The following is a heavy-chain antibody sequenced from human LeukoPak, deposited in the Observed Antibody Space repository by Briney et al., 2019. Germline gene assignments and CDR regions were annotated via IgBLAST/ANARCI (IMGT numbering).Heavy chain of an antibody. CDR3: AREGSNCSSTSCYTPPSYFDY. CDR2: IYYSGST. CDR1: GGSISSGDYY. V-gene: IGHV4-30-4*08. Sequence: PSQTLSLTCTVSGGSISSGDYYWSWIRQPPGKGLEWIGYIYYSGSTYYNPSLKSRVTISVDTSKNQFSLKLSSVTAADTAVYYCAREGSNCSSTSCYTPPSYFDYWGQGTLVTVSS. J-gene: IGHJ4*02. D-gene: IGHD2-2*02.